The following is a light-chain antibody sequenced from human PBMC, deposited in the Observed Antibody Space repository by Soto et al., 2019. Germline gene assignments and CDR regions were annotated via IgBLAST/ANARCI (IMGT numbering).Light chain of an antibody. V-gene: IGKV4-1*01. Sequence: DILMTPSPVSLSVSLGPRATLNCQSNQSVLYNSNNKNYLAWYQQKPGQPPKLLIYWASTRESGVPDRFSGSESGTDFTLTISSLQAEDVAVYYCQQYYSIPRTFGQGTKVDIK. CDR2: WAS. CDR1: QSVLYNSNNKNY. CDR3: QQYYSIPRT. J-gene: IGKJ1*01.